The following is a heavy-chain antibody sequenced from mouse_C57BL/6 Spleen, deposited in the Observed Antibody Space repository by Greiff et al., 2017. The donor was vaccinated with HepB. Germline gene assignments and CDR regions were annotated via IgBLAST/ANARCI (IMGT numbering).Heavy chain of an antibody. CDR3: ARRGTTVVAGGYAMDY. CDR2: INPNNGGT. CDR1: GYTFTDYN. J-gene: IGHJ4*01. Sequence: VQLKESGPELVKPGASVKMSCKASGYTFTDYNMHWVKQSHGKSLEWIGYINPNNGGTSYNQKFKGKATLTVNKSSSTAYMELRSLTSEDSAVYYCARRGTTVVAGGYAMDYWGQGTSVTVSS. D-gene: IGHD1-1*01. V-gene: IGHV1-22*01.